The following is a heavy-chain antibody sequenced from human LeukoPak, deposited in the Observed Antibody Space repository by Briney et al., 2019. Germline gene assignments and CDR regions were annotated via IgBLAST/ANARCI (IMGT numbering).Heavy chain of an antibody. CDR3: VRDFRSADY. V-gene: IGHV3-30*03. CDR2: ISYDGSNK. CDR1: GFTFSSYG. J-gene: IGHJ4*02. Sequence: PGGSLRLSCAASGFTFSSYGMHWVRQAPGKGLEWVAVISYDGSNKYYADSVKGRFTISRDNSKNTLYLQMNSLRAEDTAVYYCVRDFRSADYWGQGILVTVSS.